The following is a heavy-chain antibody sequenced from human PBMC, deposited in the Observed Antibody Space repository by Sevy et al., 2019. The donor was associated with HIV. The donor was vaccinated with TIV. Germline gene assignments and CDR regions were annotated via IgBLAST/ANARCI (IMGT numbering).Heavy chain of an antibody. Sequence: SETLSLTCTVSGGSISSYSWSWIRQPPGKGLEWIGYIYYSGSTNYNPSLKSRVTISVDTSKNQFSLKLSSVTAADTAVYYCARDLVNYFDYWGQGTLVTVSS. D-gene: IGHD2-21*01. J-gene: IGHJ4*02. CDR3: ARDLVNYFDY. CDR1: GGSISSYS. CDR2: IYYSGST. V-gene: IGHV4-59*01.